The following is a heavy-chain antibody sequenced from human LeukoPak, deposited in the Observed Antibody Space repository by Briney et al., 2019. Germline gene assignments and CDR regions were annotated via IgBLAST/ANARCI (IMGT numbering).Heavy chain of an antibody. CDR2: ISGTSTYI. D-gene: IGHD2-15*01. CDR3: ATSRGDIAVVVAAALDY. Sequence: GGSLRLSCAASGFTLSNYNMNWVRQAPGKGLEWVSSISGTSTYIYYADSVKGRFTISRDNAKNSLSLQMNSLRAEDTAVYYCATSRGDIAVVVAAALDYWGQGTLVTVSS. CDR1: GFTLSNYN. J-gene: IGHJ4*02. V-gene: IGHV3-21*06.